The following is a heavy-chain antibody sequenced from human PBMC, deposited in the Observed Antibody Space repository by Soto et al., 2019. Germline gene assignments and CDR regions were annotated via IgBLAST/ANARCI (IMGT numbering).Heavy chain of an antibody. Sequence: SETLSLTCTVSGGSISSYYWSWIRQPPGKGLEWIGYIYYSGSTNYNPSLKSRVTISVDTSKSQFSLKLSSVTAADTAVYYCARHVGRGDIVEVPAATPYYYYYMDVWGKGTTVTVSS. V-gene: IGHV4-59*08. J-gene: IGHJ6*03. CDR2: IYYSGST. CDR1: GGSISSYY. D-gene: IGHD2-2*01. CDR3: ARHVGRGDIVEVPAATPYYYYYMDV.